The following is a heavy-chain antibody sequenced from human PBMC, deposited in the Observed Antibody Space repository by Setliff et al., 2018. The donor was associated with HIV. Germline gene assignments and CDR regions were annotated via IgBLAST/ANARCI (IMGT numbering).Heavy chain of an antibody. V-gene: IGHV1-46*01. D-gene: IGHD3-10*01. CDR3: ARGRYHGFGSYGDS. Sequence: ASVKVSCKASGYTFTSYYIHWVRQAPGQGLEWMGIPNPSGDSTAYAQKFQGRVTMTRDTSTSTVYMELSSLKSDDTAVYYCARGRYHGFGSYGDSWGQGTLVTVSS. CDR2: PNPSGDST. J-gene: IGHJ4*02. CDR1: GYTFTSYY.